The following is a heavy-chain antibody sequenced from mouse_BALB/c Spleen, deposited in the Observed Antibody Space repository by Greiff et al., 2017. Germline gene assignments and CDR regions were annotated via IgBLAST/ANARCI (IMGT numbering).Heavy chain of an antibody. CDR1: GFSLTSYG. V-gene: IGHV2-6-2*01. CDR3: ARHRDYYCSHYAMDY. D-gene: IGHD1-1*01. Sequence: VQLKESGPDLVAPSQSLSITCTVSGFSLTSYGVHWVRQPPGKGLEWLVVIWSDGSTTYNSALKSRLSISKDNSKSQVFLKMNSLQTDDTAMYYCARHRDYYCSHYAMDYWGQGTSVTVSS. J-gene: IGHJ4*01. CDR2: IWSDGST.